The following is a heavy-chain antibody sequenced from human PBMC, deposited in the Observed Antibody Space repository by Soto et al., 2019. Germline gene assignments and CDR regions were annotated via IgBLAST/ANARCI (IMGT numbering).Heavy chain of an antibody. CDR3: TTEGASDCSGGSCYPYYYYGMDV. Sequence: GGSLRLSCAASGFTFSNAWMNWVRQAPGKGLEWVGRIKSKTDGGTTDNAAPGKGRFTISRDDSRNTLYLQMNSLKTEETAMYYCTTEGASDCSGGSCYPYYYYGMDVWGQGTTVTVSS. V-gene: IGHV3-15*07. J-gene: IGHJ6*02. CDR2: IKSKTDGGTT. D-gene: IGHD2-15*01. CDR1: GFTFSNAW.